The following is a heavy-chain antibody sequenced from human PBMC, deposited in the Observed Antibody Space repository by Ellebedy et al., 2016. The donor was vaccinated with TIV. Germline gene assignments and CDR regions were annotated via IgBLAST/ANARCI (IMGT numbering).Heavy chain of an antibody. CDR1: GFTFNSYW. Sequence: GGSLRLSCGASGFTFNSYWLTWVLQAPGKGLEWVVNINQDGSRLYYVDSVTGRFTISRDNAKNSVYLRMNTLRVEDTAVYHCVRDGAYGDYSPGYYGMDVWGQGTTVTVSS. CDR3: VRDGAYGDYSPGYYGMDV. V-gene: IGHV3-7*03. D-gene: IGHD3-22*01. CDR2: INQDGSRL. J-gene: IGHJ6*02.